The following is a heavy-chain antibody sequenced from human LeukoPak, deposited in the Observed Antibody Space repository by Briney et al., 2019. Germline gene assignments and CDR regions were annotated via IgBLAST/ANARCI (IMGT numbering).Heavy chain of an antibody. J-gene: IGHJ4*02. CDR2: IWFDGSNT. Sequence: GGSLRLSCAASGFIFSSYAMHWVRQAPGKGPEWVAIIWFDGSNTYYAESVEGRFTISRDNSKNTLYLQMNSLRAEDTAVYSCVRGLGYSYGYGIDYWGQGTLVIASS. CDR3: VRGLGYSYGYGIDY. D-gene: IGHD5-18*01. V-gene: IGHV3-33*01. CDR1: GFIFSSYA.